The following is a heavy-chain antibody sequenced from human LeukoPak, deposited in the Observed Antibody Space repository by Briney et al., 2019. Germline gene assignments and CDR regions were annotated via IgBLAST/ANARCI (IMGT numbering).Heavy chain of an antibody. CDR3: ARVVAHSSDWETLDY. Sequence: ASVKVSCKVSGYTLTELSMHWVRQAPGKGLEWMGGFDPEDGEIIYAQNFQGRVTMTEDTSTDTAYMELSSLRSEDTAVYYCARVVAHSSDWETLDYWGQGPLVTVSS. V-gene: IGHV1-24*01. D-gene: IGHD6-19*01. CDR1: GYTLTELS. J-gene: IGHJ4*02. CDR2: FDPEDGEI.